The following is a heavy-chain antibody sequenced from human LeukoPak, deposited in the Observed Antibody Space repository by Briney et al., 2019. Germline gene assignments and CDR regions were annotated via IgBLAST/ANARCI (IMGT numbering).Heavy chain of an antibody. CDR2: IIPIFGTA. Sequence: SVKVSCKASGGTFSSYAISWVRQAPGQGLEWMGGIIPIFGTANYAQKFQGRVTITADESTSTAYMELSSLRSEDTAVYYCARGDYYGSGSYKIPYCYYGMDVWGQGTTVTVS. V-gene: IGHV1-69*13. CDR1: GGTFSSYA. D-gene: IGHD3-10*01. J-gene: IGHJ6*02. CDR3: ARGDYYGSGSYKIPYCYYGMDV.